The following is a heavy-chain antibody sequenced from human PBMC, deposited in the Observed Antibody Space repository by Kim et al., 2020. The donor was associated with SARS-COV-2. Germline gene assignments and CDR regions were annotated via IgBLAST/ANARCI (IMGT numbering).Heavy chain of an antibody. CDR3: ARDLAGATDY. D-gene: IGHD1-26*01. CDR2: NK. J-gene: IGHJ4*02. Sequence: NKYDADSVKGRFTISKDNSKNTLYLQMNSLRAEDTAVYYCARDLAGATDYWGQGTLVTVSS. V-gene: IGHV3-33*01.